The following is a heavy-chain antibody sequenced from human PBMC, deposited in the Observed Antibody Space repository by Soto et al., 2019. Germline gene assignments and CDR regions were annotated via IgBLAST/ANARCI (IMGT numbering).Heavy chain of an antibody. Sequence: QLQLVQSGAEVKKPGASVKVSCKASGYTFSSYHITWVRQAPGQGLEWMGWISAYNGNTNYAQTLQGRVTMTTDPATSTAYMELRSLRADDTAVYYCARDLPPVDYWGQGTLVTVSS. CDR2: ISAYNGNT. V-gene: IGHV1-18*01. J-gene: IGHJ4*02. CDR3: ARDLPPVDY. CDR1: GYTFSSYH.